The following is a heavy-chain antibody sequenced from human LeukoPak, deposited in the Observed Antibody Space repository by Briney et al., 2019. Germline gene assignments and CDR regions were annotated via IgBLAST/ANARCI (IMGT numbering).Heavy chain of an antibody. CDR3: ARRNSGYDYWFDP. J-gene: IGHJ5*02. Sequence: GASVKVSCTASGGTFSSYAISWVRQAPGQGLEWMGGIIPIFGTANYAQKFQGRVTVTADESTSTAYMELSSLRSEDTAVYYCARRNSGYDYWFDPWGQGTLVTVSS. V-gene: IGHV1-69*13. CDR2: IIPIFGTA. CDR1: GGTFSSYA. D-gene: IGHD5-12*01.